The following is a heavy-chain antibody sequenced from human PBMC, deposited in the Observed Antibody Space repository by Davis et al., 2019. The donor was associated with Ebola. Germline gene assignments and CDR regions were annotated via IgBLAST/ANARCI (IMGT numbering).Heavy chain of an antibody. CDR1: GFTFSDYG. CDR2: IRYDGSNK. D-gene: IGHD3-16*01. V-gene: IGHV3-30*02. CDR3: ARLALRPQAYYMDV. Sequence: GESLKISCVVSGFTFSDYGMHWVRQAPGKGLECVAFIRYDGSNKEYADSVKGRFTISRDNAKNTLYLQMHSLRPEDTAVYFCARLALRPQAYYMDVWGEGTTVTVSS. J-gene: IGHJ6*03.